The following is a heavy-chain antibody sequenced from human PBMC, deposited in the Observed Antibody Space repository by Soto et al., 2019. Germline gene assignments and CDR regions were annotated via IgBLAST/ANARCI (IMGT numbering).Heavy chain of an antibody. J-gene: IGHJ4*02. V-gene: IGHV3-72*01. CDR1: GFTLSDHY. D-gene: IGHD6-13*01. CDR2: SRDKAQGYST. Sequence: EVQLVESGGGLVQPGGSLRLSCAGSGFTLSDHYIDWVRQAPGKGLEWVGRSRDKAQGYSTAYAASVKGRFTTSRDESKNSVYLQMNSLRAEDTAVYYCAKGGVAAARGYFDHWGQGTRVTVSS. CDR3: AKGGVAAARGYFDH.